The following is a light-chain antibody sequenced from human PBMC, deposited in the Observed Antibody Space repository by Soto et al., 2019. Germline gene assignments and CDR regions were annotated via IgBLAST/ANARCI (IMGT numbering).Light chain of an antibody. CDR2: HAS. J-gene: IGKJ5*01. V-gene: IGKV3-11*01. Sequence: EIVLTQPPATLSLSPGERATLSCRASQSVSSYLAWYQQKTGQAPRLLIYHASNRATGIPARFSGSGSRTDFTLTISSLEPEDFEVYYCQQRSNWPTFGQGTRPEIK. CDR3: QQRSNWPT. CDR1: QSVSSY.